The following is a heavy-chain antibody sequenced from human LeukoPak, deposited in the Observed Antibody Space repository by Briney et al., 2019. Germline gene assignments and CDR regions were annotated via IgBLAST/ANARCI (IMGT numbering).Heavy chain of an antibody. CDR2: ISSSSSTI. J-gene: IGHJ4*02. CDR1: GFTFSSYS. V-gene: IGHV3-48*04. D-gene: IGHD3-10*01. CDR3: ARDRKPGTIDY. Sequence: PGGSLRLSCAASGFTFSSYSMNWVRQAPGKGLEWVSYISSSSSTIYYADSVKGRFTISRDNAKNSLYLQMNSLRAEDTAVYYCARDRKPGTIDYWGQGTLVTVSS.